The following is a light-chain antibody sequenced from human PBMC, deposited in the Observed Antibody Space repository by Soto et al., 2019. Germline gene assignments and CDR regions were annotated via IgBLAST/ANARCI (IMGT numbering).Light chain of an antibody. CDR3: LHYYNGRT. J-gene: IGKJ1*01. V-gene: IGKV1-5*03. CDR2: KAS. Sequence: DIHMTQSPSTLSSSVGDRVTITCRASQSLSNWIAWYQQKPGKAPKLLIYKASTLESGVPLRFSGSGSGTVFLLIISRLHPDYVASYCRLHYYNGRTFGQGTKVEI. CDR1: QSLSNW.